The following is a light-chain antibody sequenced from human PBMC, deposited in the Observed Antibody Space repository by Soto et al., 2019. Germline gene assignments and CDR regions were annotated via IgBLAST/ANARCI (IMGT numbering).Light chain of an antibody. V-gene: IGLV2-14*01. CDR2: MVS. Sequence: QSVRTQPASVSGSPGQSITISGTGISSDVGNYNYVSWYQQYPGRVPELLIYMVSNRPSGVSNRFSGSKSGNTASLTISGLQAEDEADYFCTSPTPGSLYVFGTGTKVTVL. J-gene: IGLJ1*01. CDR1: SSDVGNYNY. CDR3: TSPTPGSLYV.